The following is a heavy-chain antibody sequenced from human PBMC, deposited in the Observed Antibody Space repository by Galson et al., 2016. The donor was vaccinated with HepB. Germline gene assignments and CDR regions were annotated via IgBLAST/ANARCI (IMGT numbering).Heavy chain of an antibody. CDR2: ITGSGGIT. D-gene: IGHD4-23*01. CDR3: AKDSGNPNWYSDL. V-gene: IGHV3-23*01. CDR1: GFTFSSFA. Sequence: SLRLSCAASGFTFSSFAMSWVRPAPGKGLEWDSIITGSGGITYYEDSVKGRFTTSRVISRGNSKNTLYLHMSSLRAEDTAVYFCAKDSGNPNWYSDLWGRGTLFTVSS. J-gene: IGHJ2*01.